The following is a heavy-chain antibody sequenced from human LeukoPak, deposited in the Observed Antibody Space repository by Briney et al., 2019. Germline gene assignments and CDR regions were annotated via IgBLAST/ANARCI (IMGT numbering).Heavy chain of an antibody. CDR2: IYYSGST. CDR1: GGSISSSSYY. D-gene: IGHD4-17*01. J-gene: IGHJ4*02. CDR3: ARPDYGDYVYFDY. Sequence: SETLSLTCTVSGGSISSSSYYWGWIRQPPGKGLEWMGSIYYSGSTYYNPSLKSRVTISVDTSKNQFSLKLSSVTAADTAVYYCARPDYGDYVYFDYWGQGTLVTVSS. V-gene: IGHV4-39*01.